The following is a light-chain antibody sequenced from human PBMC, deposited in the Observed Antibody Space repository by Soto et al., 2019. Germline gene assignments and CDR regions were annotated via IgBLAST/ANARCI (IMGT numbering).Light chain of an antibody. J-gene: IGLJ1*01. CDR2: DVS. V-gene: IGLV2-8*01. CDR1: SSDVGGYDF. CDR3: SSYAGTDNWGV. Sequence: QSALTQPPSASGSPGQSVTISCTRTSSDVGGYDFVSWYQQHPGKAPNLLIYDVSKRPSGVPDRFSGSKSGNTASLTVSGLQAEDEADYYCSSYAGTDNWGVFGTGTKLTVL.